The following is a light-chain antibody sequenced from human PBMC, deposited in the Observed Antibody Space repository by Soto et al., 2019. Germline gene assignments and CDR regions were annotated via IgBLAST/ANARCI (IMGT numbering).Light chain of an antibody. J-gene: IGKJ5*01. Sequence: EIVLTQSPGTLSLSPGEGATLSCRASQTTSDNYLAWHQQKPGQPPRLLIYGGSSRATGVPDRFSGSGSGTDFTLTISRLEPEDFAVYYCQHYGRTFDQGTRLEIK. CDR2: GGS. CDR1: QTTSDNY. V-gene: IGKV3-20*01. CDR3: QHYGRT.